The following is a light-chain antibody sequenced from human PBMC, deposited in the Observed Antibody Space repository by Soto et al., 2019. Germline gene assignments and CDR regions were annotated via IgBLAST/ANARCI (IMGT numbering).Light chain of an antibody. CDR1: QSVSSY. V-gene: IGKV3-11*01. CDR2: DAS. J-gene: IGKJ5*01. Sequence: EIVLTQSPATLSLSPGERATLSCRASQSVSSYLAWYQQKPGQAPRLLIYDASNRATGIPARVSGSGSGTDFTLTISSLEPEDFAVYDCQQRSNWPSFGQGTRLEIK. CDR3: QQRSNWPS.